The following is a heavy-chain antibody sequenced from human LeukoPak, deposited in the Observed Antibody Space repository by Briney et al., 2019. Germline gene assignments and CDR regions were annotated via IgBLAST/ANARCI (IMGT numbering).Heavy chain of an antibody. Sequence: GGSLRLSCAASGFTFSSYWMSWVRQAPGKGLEWVANIKQDGSEKYYVDSVKGRFTISRDNAKNSLYLQMNSLRAEDTAVYYCARGRFHLDSSGYSSFYHWGHGTLVTVSS. CDR3: ARGRFHLDSSGYSSFYH. D-gene: IGHD3-22*01. J-gene: IGHJ4*01. CDR1: GFTFSSYW. V-gene: IGHV3-7*01. CDR2: IKQDGSEK.